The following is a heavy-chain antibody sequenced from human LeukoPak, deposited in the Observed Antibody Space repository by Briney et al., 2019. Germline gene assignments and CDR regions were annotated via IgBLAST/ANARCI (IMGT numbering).Heavy chain of an antibody. J-gene: IGHJ6*02. CDR3: AKSIAVAGPYYYGMDV. CDR1: GFTFSSYS. V-gene: IGHV3-21*01. D-gene: IGHD6-19*01. CDR2: ISSSSSYI. Sequence: GGSLRLSCAASGFTFSSYSMNWVRQAPGKGLEWVSSISSSSSYIYYADSVKGRFTISRDNAKNSLYLQMNSLRAEDTAVYYCAKSIAVAGPYYYGMDVWGQGTTVTVSS.